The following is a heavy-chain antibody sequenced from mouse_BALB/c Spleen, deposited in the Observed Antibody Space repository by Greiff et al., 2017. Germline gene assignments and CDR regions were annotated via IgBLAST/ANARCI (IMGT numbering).Heavy chain of an antibody. CDR3: ARDRAYVAMDY. V-gene: IGHV5-6-5*01. CDR2: ISSGGST. J-gene: IGHJ4*01. CDR1: GFTFSSYA. Sequence: EVQVVESGGGLVKPGGSLKLSCAASGFTFSSYAMSWVRQTPEKRLEWVAPISSGGSTYYPDSVKGRFTISRDNARNILYLQMSSLRSEDTAMYYCARDRAYVAMDYWGQGTSVTVSS. D-gene: IGHD3-3*01.